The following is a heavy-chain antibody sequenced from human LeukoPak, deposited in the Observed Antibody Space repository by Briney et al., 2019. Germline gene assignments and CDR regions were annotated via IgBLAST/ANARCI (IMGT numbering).Heavy chain of an antibody. CDR3: AKGLVGDY. CDR2: IYSGGST. CDR1: GFIVSSNY. D-gene: IGHD6-19*01. V-gene: IGHV3-53*01. J-gene: IGHJ4*02. Sequence: GGSLRLSCAASGFIVSSNYMSWVRQAPGKGLEWVSVIYSGGSTYYADSVKGRFTISRDNSKNTLYLQMNSRRAEDTAVYYCAKGLVGDYWGQGTLVTVSS.